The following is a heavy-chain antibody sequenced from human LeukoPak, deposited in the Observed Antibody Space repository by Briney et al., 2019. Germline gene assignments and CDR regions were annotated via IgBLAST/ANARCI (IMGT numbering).Heavy chain of an antibody. CDR1: GYTFTSYG. CDR2: ISAYNGTT. V-gene: IGHV1-18*01. Sequence: ASVKVSCKASGYTFTSYGISWVRQAPGQGLEWMGWISAYNGTTNYARKLQGRVTMTTDTSTSTAYIELRSLRSDDTAVYYCARSGAYYDILTGYYIAPFCDYWGQGTLVTVSS. J-gene: IGHJ4*02. D-gene: IGHD3-9*01. CDR3: ARSGAYYDILTGYYIAPFCDY.